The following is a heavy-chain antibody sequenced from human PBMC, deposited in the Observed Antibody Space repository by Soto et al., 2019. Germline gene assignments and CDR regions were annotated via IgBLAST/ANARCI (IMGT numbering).Heavy chain of an antibody. CDR3: ARNFLYDKLLWFGELFPDAFDI. CDR2: IYYSGST. Sequence: QLQLQESGPGLVKPSETLSLTCTVSGGSISSSSYYWGWIRQPPGKGLEWIGSIYYSGSTYYNPSLKSRVTISVDTSKNQFSLKLSSVTAADTAVYYCARNFLYDKLLWFGELFPDAFDIWGQGTMVTVSS. CDR1: GGSISSSSYY. D-gene: IGHD3-10*01. V-gene: IGHV4-39*01. J-gene: IGHJ3*02.